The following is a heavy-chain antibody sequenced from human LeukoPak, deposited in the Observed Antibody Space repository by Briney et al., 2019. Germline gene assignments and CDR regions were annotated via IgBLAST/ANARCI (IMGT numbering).Heavy chain of an antibody. Sequence: GGSLRLSCAASGFTFSSYAMSWVRQAPGKGLEWVSAISGSGGSTCYADSVKGRFTISRDNSKNTLYLQMNSLRAEDTAVYYCAKASPYGSGSPYYFDYWGQGTLVTVSS. V-gene: IGHV3-23*01. CDR2: ISGSGGST. D-gene: IGHD3-10*01. CDR3: AKASPYGSGSPYYFDY. J-gene: IGHJ4*02. CDR1: GFTFSSYA.